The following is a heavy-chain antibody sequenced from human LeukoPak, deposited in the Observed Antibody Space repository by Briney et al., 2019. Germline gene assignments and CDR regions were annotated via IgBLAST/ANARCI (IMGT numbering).Heavy chain of an antibody. CDR3: TRHVNHDPLGLFGPPFDY. V-gene: IGHV3-73*01. CDR1: GFTFSGSA. CDR2: IRSKANSYAT. J-gene: IGHJ4*02. Sequence: GGSLRLSCAASGFTFSGSAMHWVRQASGKGLEWVGRIRSKANSYATAYAASVKGRFTISRDDSKNTAYLQMNSLKTEDTAVYYCTRHVNHDPLGLFGPPFDYWGQGTLVTVSS. D-gene: IGHD1-14*01.